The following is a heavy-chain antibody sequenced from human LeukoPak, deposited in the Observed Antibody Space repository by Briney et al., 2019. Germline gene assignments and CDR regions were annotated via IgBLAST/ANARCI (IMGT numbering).Heavy chain of an antibody. J-gene: IGHJ4*02. CDR2: IRSKPYGATT. CDR3: TGDSGGYAEGFCDY. Sequence: GGSLRLSCTTSGFTFGDYAMSWFRRAPGKGLEWVSFIRSKPYGATTEYAASVKGRFTISRDDSKSIAYLQMNSLKTEDTAVYYCTGDSGGYAEGFCDYWGQGTLVAVSS. CDR1: GFTFGDYA. V-gene: IGHV3-49*03. D-gene: IGHD3-16*01.